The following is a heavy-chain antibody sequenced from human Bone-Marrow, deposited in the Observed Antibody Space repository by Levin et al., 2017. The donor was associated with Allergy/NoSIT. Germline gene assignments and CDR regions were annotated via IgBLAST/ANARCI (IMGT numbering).Heavy chain of an antibody. CDR1: GYSFTSYW. CDR3: ARHEGYCSSTSCYADY. D-gene: IGHD2-2*01. Sequence: GGSLRLSCKGSGYSFTSYWIGWVRQMPGKGLEWMGIIYPGDSDTRYSPSFQGQVTISADKSISTAYLQWSSLKASDTAMYYCARHEGYCSSTSCYADYWGQGTLVTVSS. V-gene: IGHV5-51*01. CDR2: IYPGDSDT. J-gene: IGHJ4*02.